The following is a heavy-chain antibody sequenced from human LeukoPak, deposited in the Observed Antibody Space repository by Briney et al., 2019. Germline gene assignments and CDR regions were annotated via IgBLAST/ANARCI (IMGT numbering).Heavy chain of an antibody. CDR3: ARPSGVYAFFNY. Sequence: SETLSLTCAVYGGSFSGYYWSWIRQPPGKGLEWIGEIKHSGSTNYNPSLKSRVTISVDTSKNQFSLKLSSVTAADTAVYYCARPSGVYAFFNYWGQGTLVTVSS. V-gene: IGHV4-34*01. D-gene: IGHD2-8*01. CDR1: GGSFSGYY. J-gene: IGHJ4*02. CDR2: IKHSGST.